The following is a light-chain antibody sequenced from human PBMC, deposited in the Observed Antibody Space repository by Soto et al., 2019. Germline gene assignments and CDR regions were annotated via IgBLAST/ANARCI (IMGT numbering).Light chain of an antibody. CDR1: QGISSA. CDR2: DAS. J-gene: IGKJ2*01. CDR3: QQFKSYPLT. Sequence: AIQLTQSPSSLSAAVGDRVTITCRTSQGISSALAWYQKEPGKGPKLLIYDASSLESGVPSRYSGSGSGTDFTLTIRSLQPEDFATYYCQQFKSYPLTFGQGTKLEVK. V-gene: IGKV1-13*02.